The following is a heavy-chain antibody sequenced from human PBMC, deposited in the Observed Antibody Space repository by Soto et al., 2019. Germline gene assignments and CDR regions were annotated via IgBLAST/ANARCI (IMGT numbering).Heavy chain of an antibody. CDR2: ISSGSHTI. J-gene: IGHJ3*02. V-gene: IGHV3-48*02. CDR3: AREYNWSYHDAFDI. D-gene: IGHD1-7*01. Sequence: HPGGSLRLSCAASGFTFSNYGMNWVRQAPGKGLEWISYISSGSHTIYYTDSVKGRFTISRDNAKNSLYLQMISLRDEDMAVYYCAREYNWSYHDAFDIWGQGTMVTVSS. CDR1: GFTFSNYG.